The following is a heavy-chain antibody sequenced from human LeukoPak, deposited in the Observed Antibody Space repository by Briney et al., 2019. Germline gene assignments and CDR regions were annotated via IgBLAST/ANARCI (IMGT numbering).Heavy chain of an antibody. V-gene: IGHV3-23*01. CDR2: ISVSGNT. J-gene: IGHJ6*04. Sequence: GGSLRLSCAASGFTLSSYAMSWVRQAPGKGLEWVSAISVSGNTYHADSVKGRFTISRDNAKNSLYLQMNSLRAEDTAVYYCAELGITMIGGVRGKGTTVTISS. D-gene: IGHD3-10*02. CDR3: AELGITMIGGV. CDR1: GFTLSSYA.